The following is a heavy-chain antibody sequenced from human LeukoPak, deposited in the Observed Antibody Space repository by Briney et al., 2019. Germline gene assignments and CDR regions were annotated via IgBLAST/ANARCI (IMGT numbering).Heavy chain of an antibody. CDR3: ARVYDIWGGFDI. J-gene: IGHJ3*02. CDR2: ISYDGSNK. V-gene: IGHV3-30-3*01. CDR1: GFTFSSYA. D-gene: IGHD3-9*01. Sequence: GGSLRLSCAASGFTFSSYAMHWVRLAPGKGLEWVAVISYDGSNKYYADSVKGRFTISRDNSKNTLYLQMNSLRAEDTAVYYCARVYDIWGGFDIWGQGTMVTVSS.